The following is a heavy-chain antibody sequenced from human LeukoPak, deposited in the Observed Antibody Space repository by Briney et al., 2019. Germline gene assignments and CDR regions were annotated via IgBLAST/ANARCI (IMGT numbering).Heavy chain of an antibody. CDR1: GFTFSNYG. V-gene: IGHV3-30*03. Sequence: GGSLRLSCAVSGFTFSNYGMHWVRQSPGKGLEWVAVISYDGSNKYYADSVKGRFTISRDNSKNTLYLQMNSLRAEDTAVYYCARVAGYSGYDLYYWGQGTLVTVSS. CDR2: ISYDGSNK. J-gene: IGHJ4*02. CDR3: ARVAGYSGYDLYY. D-gene: IGHD5-12*01.